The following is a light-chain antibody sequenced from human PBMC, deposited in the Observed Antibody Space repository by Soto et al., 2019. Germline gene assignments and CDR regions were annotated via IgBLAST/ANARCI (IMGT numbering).Light chain of an antibody. Sequence: IVWTQAPATLSLSPGERATISCRASQSVSSSLAWYQQKPGQAPRLLIYDASSRATGIPHRFSASGSGTDFTLTISSLEPEDFAVYYCQQYVASPYTSGQGTKADI. J-gene: IGKJ2*01. CDR1: QSVSSS. CDR3: QQYVASPYT. V-gene: IGKV3-11*01. CDR2: DAS.